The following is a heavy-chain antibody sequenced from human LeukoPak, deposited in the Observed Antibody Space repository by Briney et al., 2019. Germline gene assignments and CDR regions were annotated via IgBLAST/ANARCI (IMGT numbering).Heavy chain of an antibody. J-gene: IGHJ5*02. D-gene: IGHD3-3*01. CDR3: AREFIEDFGVVYNNWFDP. V-gene: IGHV1-46*01. CDR1: GYTFTSYY. Sequence: ASVKVSCKASGYTFTSYYMHWVRQAPGQGLEWMGIINPSGGSTSYAQKFQGRVTMTRDTSTSTVYMELSSLRSEDTAVYYCAREFIEDFGVVYNNWFDPWGQGTLVTVSS. CDR2: INPSGGST.